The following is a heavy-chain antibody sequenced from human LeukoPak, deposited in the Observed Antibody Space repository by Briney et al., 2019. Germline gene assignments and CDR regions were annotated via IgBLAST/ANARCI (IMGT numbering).Heavy chain of an antibody. Sequence: GGSLRLSCAASGFTVSSNYMSWVRQAPGKGPEWVSVISGSGGTTFYADSVKGRFTISRDNSKNTLYLQMNSLRAEDTAVYYCAKQSAYYYDSSGYFDYWGQGTLVTVSS. D-gene: IGHD3-22*01. CDR3: AKQSAYYYDSSGYFDY. J-gene: IGHJ4*02. CDR1: GFTVSSNY. CDR2: ISGSGGTT. V-gene: IGHV3-23*01.